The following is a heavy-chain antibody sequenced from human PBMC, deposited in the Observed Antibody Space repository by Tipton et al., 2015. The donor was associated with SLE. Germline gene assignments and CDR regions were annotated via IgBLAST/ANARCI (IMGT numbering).Heavy chain of an antibody. CDR2: ISSSSSYI. CDR1: GFTFSSYS. D-gene: IGHD2-21*01. CDR3: ARALYCGGDCSPYWYSDL. Sequence: SLRLSCAASGFTFSSYSMNWVRQAPGKGLEWVSSISSSSSYIYYADSVKGRFTISRDNAKNSLYLQMNSLRAEDTAVYYCARALYCGGDCSPYWYSDLWGRGTLVTVSS. V-gene: IGHV3-21*01. J-gene: IGHJ2*01.